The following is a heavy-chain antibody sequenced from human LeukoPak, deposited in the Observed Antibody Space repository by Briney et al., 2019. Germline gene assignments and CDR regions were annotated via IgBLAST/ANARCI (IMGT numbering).Heavy chain of an antibody. Sequence: SETLSLTCTVSGGSISSSSYYWGWIRQPPGKGLEWIGSIYYSGSTNYNPSLKSRVTISVDTSKNQFSMKLGSVTPADTAVYYCITMVRGVTYTFDYWGQGTLVTVSS. J-gene: IGHJ4*02. CDR3: ITMVRGVTYTFDY. CDR1: GGSISSSSYY. V-gene: IGHV4-39*01. D-gene: IGHD3-10*01. CDR2: IYYSGST.